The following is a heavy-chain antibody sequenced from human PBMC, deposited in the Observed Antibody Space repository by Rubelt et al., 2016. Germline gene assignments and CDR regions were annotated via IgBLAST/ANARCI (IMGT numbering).Heavy chain of an antibody. CDR2: INHSGST. D-gene: IGHD2-8*01. J-gene: IGHJ4*02. V-gene: IGHV4-39*07. CDR1: GGSISSSSYY. Sequence: QLQLQESGPGLVKPSETLSLTCTVSGGSISSSSYYWGWIRQPPGKGLEWIGEINHSGSTNYNPSLKSRATISVDTSKNQFSLKLGSVTAADTAVYYCARGYCTNGVCYGGDYWGQGTLVTVSS. CDR3: ARGYCTNGVCYGGDY.